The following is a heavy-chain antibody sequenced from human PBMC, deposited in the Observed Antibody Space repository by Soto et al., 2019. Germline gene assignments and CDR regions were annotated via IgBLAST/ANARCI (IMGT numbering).Heavy chain of an antibody. J-gene: IGHJ4*02. V-gene: IGHV4-30-2*01. CDR2: IYHSGST. CDR1: GGSISSGGYS. Sequence: QLQLQESGSGLVKPSQTLSLTCAVSGGSISSGGYSWSWIRQPPGKGLEWIGYIYHSGSTYYNPSPKSRVTISVDRSQNQSSLKLSSVTAADTAVYYCAAGGGLPRYYWGQGTLVTVSS. CDR3: AAGGGLPRYY. D-gene: IGHD5-12*01.